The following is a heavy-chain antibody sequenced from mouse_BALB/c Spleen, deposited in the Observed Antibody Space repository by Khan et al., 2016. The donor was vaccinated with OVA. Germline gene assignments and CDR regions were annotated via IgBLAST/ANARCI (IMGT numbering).Heavy chain of an antibody. V-gene: IGHV2-2*02. D-gene: IGHD2-4*01. Sequence: QVQLKQSGPGLVQPSQSLSITCTVSGFSLTSYGVHWVRQSPGKGLEWLGVIWSGGSTDYNAAFISRLSISKDNSKSQVFFKMNSLQANDTAIYYCASNYDYDEGLAYWGQGPLVTVSA. J-gene: IGHJ3*01. CDR2: IWSGGST. CDR1: GFSLTSYG. CDR3: ASNYDYDEGLAY.